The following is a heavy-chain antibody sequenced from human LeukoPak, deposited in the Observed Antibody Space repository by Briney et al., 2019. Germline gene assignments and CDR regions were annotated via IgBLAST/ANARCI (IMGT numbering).Heavy chain of an antibody. Sequence: GGSLRLSCAASGFTFSRYSMNWVRQAPGKGLEWVSSISTSSIYIYYADSVKGRFTISRDNAKNSLYLQMNSLRAEDTAVYYCARDGAARFDYWGQGTLVTVSS. D-gene: IGHD6-6*01. J-gene: IGHJ4*02. CDR1: GFTFSRYS. CDR3: ARDGAARFDY. V-gene: IGHV3-21*01. CDR2: ISTSSIYI.